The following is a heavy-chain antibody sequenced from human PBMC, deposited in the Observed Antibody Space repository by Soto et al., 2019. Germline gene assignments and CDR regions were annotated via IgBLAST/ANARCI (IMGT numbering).Heavy chain of an antibody. V-gene: IGHV4-39*01. D-gene: IGHD6-13*01. CDR1: GVTIISSSYY. Sequence: SETLSLTCTVSGVTIISSSYYWGWIRQPPGKGLEWIGSIYYSGSTYYNPSLKSRVTISVDTSKNQFSLKLSSVTAADTAVYYCARHQSHSSSYVGPWGQGTLVTSPQ. CDR3: ARHQSHSSSYVGP. CDR2: IYYSGST. J-gene: IGHJ5*02.